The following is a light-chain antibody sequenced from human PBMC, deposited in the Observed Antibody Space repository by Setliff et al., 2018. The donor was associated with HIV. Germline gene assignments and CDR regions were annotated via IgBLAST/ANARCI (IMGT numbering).Light chain of an antibody. CDR3: CSYAGSYKV. V-gene: IGLV2-11*01. Sequence: QSALAQPASVSGSPGQSITISCTGTSSDVGGYNYASWYQQHPGKAPKLMIYDVSKRPSGVPDRFSGSKSGNTASLTISGLQAEDEADYYCCSYAGSYKVFGTGTKV. J-gene: IGLJ1*01. CDR1: SSDVGGYNY. CDR2: DVS.